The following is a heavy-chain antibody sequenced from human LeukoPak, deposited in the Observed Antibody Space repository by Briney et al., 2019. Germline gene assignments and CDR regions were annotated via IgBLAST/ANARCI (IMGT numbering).Heavy chain of an antibody. CDR2: IDHSGNT. Sequence: SETLSLTCTVSGGSINSNYWSWIRQPPGEGLEWIAYIDHSGNTNYNPSLKSRVTISRDMSKNQFSLRLTSVTAADTAMYYCARVGSWYYFDYWGQGILVTVSS. J-gene: IGHJ4*02. D-gene: IGHD6-19*01. CDR3: ARVGSWYYFDY. CDR1: GGSINSNY. V-gene: IGHV4-59*01.